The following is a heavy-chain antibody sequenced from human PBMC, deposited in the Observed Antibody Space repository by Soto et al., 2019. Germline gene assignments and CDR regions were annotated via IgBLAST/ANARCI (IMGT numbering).Heavy chain of an antibody. V-gene: IGHV3-21*01. J-gene: IGHJ4*02. CDR2: ISSTTNYI. CDR1: GFTFTRYS. Sequence: GGSLRLSCAASGFTFTRYSMNWVRQAPGKGLEWVSSISSTTNYIYYADSMKVRFTVSRDNAKNSVYLEMNSLSAEDTALYYCARESEDLTSNFDYWGQGTLVTVSS. CDR3: ARESEDLTSNFDY.